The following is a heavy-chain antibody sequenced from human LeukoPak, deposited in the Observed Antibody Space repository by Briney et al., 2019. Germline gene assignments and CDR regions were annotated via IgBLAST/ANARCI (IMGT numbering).Heavy chain of an antibody. V-gene: IGHV3-74*01. CDR1: GFTFNTYW. J-gene: IGHJ3*02. Sequence: PGGSLRLSCAASGFTFNTYWMHWVRQAPGKGLVWVSRINSDGSSTNYAGSVKGRFTISRDNAKNTLSLQMNSLRAEDTAVYYCAKAADYDTDAFDIWGQGTMVTVSS. CDR2: INSDGSST. D-gene: IGHD4/OR15-4a*01. CDR3: AKAADYDTDAFDI.